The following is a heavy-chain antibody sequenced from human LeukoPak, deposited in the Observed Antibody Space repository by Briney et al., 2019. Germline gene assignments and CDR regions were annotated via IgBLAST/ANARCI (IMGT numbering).Heavy chain of an antibody. CDR3: ARGRKYTSGYRVTESGSGYSDY. Sequence: SDTLSLTRTVSGGSISNYYWNWIRQPPGKGLEGVGYIYYSGSTNHNPSLKSRVSMSVDTSKNQFSLKLSSVTAADTAVYYCARGRKYTSGYRVTESGSGYSDYWGQGTLVTVS. D-gene: IGHD5-18*01. CDR2: IYYSGST. CDR1: GGSISNYY. J-gene: IGHJ4*02. V-gene: IGHV4-59*07.